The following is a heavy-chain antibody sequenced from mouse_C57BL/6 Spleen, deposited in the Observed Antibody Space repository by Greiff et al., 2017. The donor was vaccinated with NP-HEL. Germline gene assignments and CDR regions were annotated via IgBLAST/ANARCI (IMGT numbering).Heavy chain of an antibody. Sequence: VQLKESGPELVKPGASVKIPCKASGYTFTDYNMDWVKQSHGKSLEWIGDINPNNGGTIYNQKFKGKATLTVDKSSSTAYMELRSLTSEDTAVYYCARVGYDYFYAMDYWGQGTSVTVSS. CDR3: ARVGYDYFYAMDY. J-gene: IGHJ4*01. D-gene: IGHD2-4*01. CDR2: INPNNGGT. V-gene: IGHV1-18*01. CDR1: GYTFTDYN.